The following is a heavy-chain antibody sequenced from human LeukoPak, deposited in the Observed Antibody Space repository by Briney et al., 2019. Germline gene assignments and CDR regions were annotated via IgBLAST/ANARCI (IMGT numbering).Heavy chain of an antibody. V-gene: IGHV3-74*01. Sequence: PGGSLRLSCAASGFTFSSYWMHWVRQAPGKGLVWVSRINSDGSSTSYADSVKGRFTISRDNAKNTLYLQMNSLRAEDTAVYYCARXTAVXGTXYXXXXVDXWGKGTT. J-gene: IGHJ6*03. D-gene: IGHD6-19*01. CDR1: GFTFSSYW. CDR3: ARXTAVXGTXYXXXXVDX. CDR2: INSDGSST.